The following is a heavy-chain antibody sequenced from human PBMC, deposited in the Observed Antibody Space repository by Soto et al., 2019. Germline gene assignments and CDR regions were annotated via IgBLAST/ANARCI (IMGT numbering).Heavy chain of an antibody. CDR1: GYTFTSYG. V-gene: IGHV1-18*04. D-gene: IGHD2-2*02. Sequence: QVQLVQSGAEVENPGASVKVSCKASGYTFTSYGISWVRQAPGQGLEWMGWISAYNGNTNYAQKLQGRVTMTTDTSTSTAYMELRSLRSDDTAVYYCARDHCSSTNCYTAVDYWGKGTLVTVSS. CDR3: ARDHCSSTNCYTAVDY. CDR2: ISAYNGNT. J-gene: IGHJ4*02.